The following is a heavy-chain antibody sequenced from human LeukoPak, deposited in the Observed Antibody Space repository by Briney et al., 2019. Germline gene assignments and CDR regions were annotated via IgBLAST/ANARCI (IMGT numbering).Heavy chain of an antibody. CDR1: GGSFSGYY. D-gene: IGHD6-6*01. Sequence: SETLSLTCAVYGGSFSGYYWSWIHQPPGKGLEWIGEINHSGSTNYNPSLKSRVTISVDTSKNQFSLKLSSVTAADTAVYYCARGAGRGIAARRVWFDPWGQGTLVTVSS. CDR2: INHSGST. CDR3: ARGAGRGIAARRVWFDP. V-gene: IGHV4-34*01. J-gene: IGHJ5*02.